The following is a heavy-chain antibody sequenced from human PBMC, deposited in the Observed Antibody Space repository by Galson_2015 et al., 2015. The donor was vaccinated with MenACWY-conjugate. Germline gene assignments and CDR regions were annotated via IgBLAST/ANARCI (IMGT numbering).Heavy chain of an antibody. V-gene: IGHV4-59*08. CDR3: ARQGMISSWLSWFDP. D-gene: IGHD6-13*01. CDR2: IYYSGST. Sequence: SETLSLTCTVSGGSISSYYWTWIRQPPGKGLEWIGYIYYSGSTNYNPSLKSRVTISVDTSKNQFSLKLSSVTAADTAVYYCARQGMISSWLSWFDPWGQGTLVTVSS. CDR1: GGSISSYY. J-gene: IGHJ5*02.